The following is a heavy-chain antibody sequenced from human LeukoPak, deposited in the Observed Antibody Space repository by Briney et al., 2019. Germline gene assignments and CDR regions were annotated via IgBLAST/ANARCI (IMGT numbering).Heavy chain of an antibody. Sequence: PGGSLRLSCAASGFTFRSYPMTWVRQAPGKGLEWVSTIGSNAGDTHYADSEKGRFTISRDNSKNSLYLQMNSLRAEDTAVYYCAKYYSTSGSSGGRVFDYWGQGTLVAVSS. CDR2: IGSNAGDT. CDR3: AKYYSTSGSSGGRVFDY. V-gene: IGHV3-23*01. D-gene: IGHD3-10*01. J-gene: IGHJ4*02. CDR1: GFTFRSYP.